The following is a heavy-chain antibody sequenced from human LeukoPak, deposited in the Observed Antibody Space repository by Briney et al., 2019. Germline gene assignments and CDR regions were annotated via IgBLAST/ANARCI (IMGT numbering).Heavy chain of an antibody. CDR3: AMGYRASAHDYGDYGDSYYYGIDV. Sequence: SESLSLTCAVYGGSLSGYYGSWIREPPGKGREWIGEISHSGSTNYNPSLTSRVTISVDSSKTQLSLKPSSVTAADAAVYYCAMGYRASAHDYGDYGDSYYYGIDVWGKGTTVTVSS. D-gene: IGHD4-17*01. CDR1: GGSLSGYY. J-gene: IGHJ6*04. CDR2: ISHSGST. V-gene: IGHV4-34*01.